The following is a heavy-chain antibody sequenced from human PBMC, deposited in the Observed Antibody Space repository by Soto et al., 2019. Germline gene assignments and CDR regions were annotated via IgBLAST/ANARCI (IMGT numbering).Heavy chain of an antibody. Sequence: QVQLVQSGAEVKKPGASVKVSCKASGYTFTSYGISWVRQAPGQGLEWMGWISAYNGNTNYAQKLQGRVTMTTDTSTSTDYMELRSLRSDDTAVYYCARDGVDIVVVPTYGMDVWGQGTTVTVSS. CDR2: ISAYNGNT. V-gene: IGHV1-18*01. CDR1: GYTFTSYG. CDR3: ARDGVDIVVVPTYGMDV. D-gene: IGHD2-2*03. J-gene: IGHJ6*02.